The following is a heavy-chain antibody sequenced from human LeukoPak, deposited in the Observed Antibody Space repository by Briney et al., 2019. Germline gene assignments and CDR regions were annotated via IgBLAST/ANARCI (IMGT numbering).Heavy chain of an antibody. Sequence: GASVKVSCKASGYTFSNYGITWVRPAPGQGLEWMGWINPYNGNTDYALKVQGRVTMTTETSTTTAFMELRSLRSDDTALYYCARVPMIFFSSQGVNLQNWIDSWGQGSQVIVSS. V-gene: IGHV1-18*04. D-gene: IGHD3/OR15-3a*01. CDR3: ARVPMIFFSSQGVNLQNWIDS. CDR1: GYTFSNYG. CDR2: INPYNGNT. J-gene: IGHJ5*01.